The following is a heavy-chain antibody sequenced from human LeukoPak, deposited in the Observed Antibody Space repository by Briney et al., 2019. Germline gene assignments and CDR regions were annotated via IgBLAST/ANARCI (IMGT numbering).Heavy chain of an antibody. D-gene: IGHD4-23*01. V-gene: IGHV3-30*18. Sequence: GGSLRLSCVGSGFTFSSFGLYWVRQAPGKGLEWVAVISNDGSYKFYADSVKGRITISRDNSKNTLYLEMNSLRGENTAVYYCAKDPVGRRWFLDQWGQGTLVTVSS. CDR2: ISNDGSYK. CDR3: AKDPVGRRWFLDQ. J-gene: IGHJ4*02. CDR1: GFTFSSFG.